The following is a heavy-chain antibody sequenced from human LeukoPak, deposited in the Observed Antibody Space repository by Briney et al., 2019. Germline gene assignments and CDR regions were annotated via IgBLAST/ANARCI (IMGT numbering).Heavy chain of an antibody. CDR3: AREPYGSGSFRTDYYYMDV. J-gene: IGHJ6*03. CDR1: GYTFTGYY. D-gene: IGHD3-10*01. V-gene: IGHV1-2*02. CDR2: IYPNSGST. Sequence: ASVKVSCKASGYTFTGYYMHWVRQAPGQGLEWMGWIYPNSGSTNYAQKLQGRVTMTRDTSISTAYMELSRLTSDDTAVYYCAREPYGSGSFRTDYYYMDVWGKGTTVTISS.